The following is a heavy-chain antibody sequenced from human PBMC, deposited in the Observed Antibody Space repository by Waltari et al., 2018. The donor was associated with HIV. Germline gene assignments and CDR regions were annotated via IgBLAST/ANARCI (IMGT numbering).Heavy chain of an antibody. V-gene: IGHV4-34*01. D-gene: IGHD3-10*01. J-gene: IGHJ4*02. Sequence: LQLQQWGAGLLKPSETMSLTCSVYGWYFSGYYWSWIRQPPGKGLEWLWEINHSGSTNYHPSLKSRVTISVDTSKNQFSLKLSSVTAADTAVYYCARGYYYGSGSYYYPYYFDYWGQGTLVTVSS. CDR3: ARGYYYGSGSYYYPYYFDY. CDR2: INHSGST. CDR1: GWYFSGYY.